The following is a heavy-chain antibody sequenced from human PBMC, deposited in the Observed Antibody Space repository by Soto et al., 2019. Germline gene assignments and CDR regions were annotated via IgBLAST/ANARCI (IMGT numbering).Heavy chain of an antibody. D-gene: IGHD6-19*01. J-gene: IGHJ4*02. Sequence: ASVKVSCKASGYTFPRYDIKWGGQATGQGLEWMGWMNPNSGNTGYAQKFQGRVTMTRNTSISTAYMELSSLRSEDTAVYYCARGDLVAGLDYWGQGTLVTVSS. CDR1: GYTFPRYD. CDR3: ARGDLVAGLDY. CDR2: MNPNSGNT. V-gene: IGHV1-8*01.